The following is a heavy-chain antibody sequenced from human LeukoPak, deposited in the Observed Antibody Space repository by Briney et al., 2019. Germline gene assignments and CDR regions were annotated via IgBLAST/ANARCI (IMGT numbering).Heavy chain of an antibody. D-gene: IGHD3-9*01. CDR1: GFTFSSYA. CDR3: AKDGGVYDILTGYQKNDY. J-gene: IGHJ4*02. CDR2: ISYDGSNK. Sequence: GGSLRLSCAASGFTFSSYAMHWVRQAPGKGLEWVAVISYDGSNKYYADSVKGRFTISRDNSKNTLYLQMNSLRAEDTAVYYCAKDGGVYDILTGYQKNDYWGQGTLVTVSS. V-gene: IGHV3-30*01.